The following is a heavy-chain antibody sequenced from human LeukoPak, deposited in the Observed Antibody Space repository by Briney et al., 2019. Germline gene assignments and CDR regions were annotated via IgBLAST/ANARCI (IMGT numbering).Heavy chain of an antibody. CDR1: GYSFTSYW. V-gene: IGHV5-51*01. J-gene: IGHJ3*02. Sequence: GESLKISCQGSGYSFTSYWIGWVRQMPGKGLEWMGIIYPGDSDTRYSPSFQGQVTISADKSISTAYLQWSSLKASDTAMYYCARRRIADLDAFDIWGQGTMVTVSS. CDR3: ARRRIADLDAFDI. D-gene: IGHD6-13*01. CDR2: IYPGDSDT.